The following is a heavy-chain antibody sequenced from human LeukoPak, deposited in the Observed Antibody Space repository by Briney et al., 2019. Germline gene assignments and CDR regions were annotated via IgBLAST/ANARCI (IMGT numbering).Heavy chain of an antibody. CDR3: ARSVDTAMDYYYYGMDV. CDR1: GYTFTTYD. J-gene: IGHJ6*02. V-gene: IGHV1-8*01. CDR2: MNPNSGNT. Sequence: GSVKVSCKASGYTFTTYDINWVRQATQQGLEWMGWMNPNSGNTGYAQKFKGRVTMTRNTSISTAYMKLSSLRSEDTAVYYCARSVDTAMDYYYYGMDVWGQGTTVTVSS. D-gene: IGHD5-18*01.